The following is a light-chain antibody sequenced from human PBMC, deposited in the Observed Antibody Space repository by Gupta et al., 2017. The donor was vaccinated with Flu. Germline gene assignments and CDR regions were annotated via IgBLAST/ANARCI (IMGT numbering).Light chain of an antibody. V-gene: IGKV3-15*01. Sequence: PASLSAAPGERATLTGRASQSINSNLAWYQQTPGQAPRLLISGASTRASDIPARFSGSGSGTDFTLTISSLQSEDFAVYYCQQYSNCPSTFGQGTKVEIK. CDR1: QSINSN. CDR2: GAS. J-gene: IGKJ1*01. CDR3: QQYSNCPST.